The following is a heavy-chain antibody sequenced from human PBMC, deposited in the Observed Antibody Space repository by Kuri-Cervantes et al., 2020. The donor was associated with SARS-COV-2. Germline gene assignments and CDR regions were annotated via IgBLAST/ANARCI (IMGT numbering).Heavy chain of an antibody. CDR2: INPSGGST. J-gene: IGHJ4*02. CDR1: GYTFTSYY. CDR3: ALEWLFREFDY. Sequence: ASVKVSCKASGYTFTSYYMHWARQAPGQGLEWMGIINPSGGSTSYAQKFQGRVTMTRDTSTSTVYMELSSLRSEDTAVHYCALEWLFREFDYWGQGTLVTVSS. D-gene: IGHD3-3*01. V-gene: IGHV1-46*03.